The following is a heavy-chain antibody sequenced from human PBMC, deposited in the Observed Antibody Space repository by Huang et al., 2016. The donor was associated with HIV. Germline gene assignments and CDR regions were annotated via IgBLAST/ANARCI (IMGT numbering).Heavy chain of an antibody. D-gene: IGHD4-17*01. CDR1: GFMFSTFG. V-gene: IGHV3-30*18. CDR2: ISKDGSRK. Sequence: QVHLEESGGGVVQPGRPLRLSCTAYGFMFSTFGIDWVRQAPGKRLEWVAGISKDGSRKYYVDSVQGRFTISRDNSKNIAYLQMNSLRPEDTAVYYCAKPSGDYEFFDFWGQGTVVTVSS. CDR3: AKPSGDYEFFDF. J-gene: IGHJ4*02.